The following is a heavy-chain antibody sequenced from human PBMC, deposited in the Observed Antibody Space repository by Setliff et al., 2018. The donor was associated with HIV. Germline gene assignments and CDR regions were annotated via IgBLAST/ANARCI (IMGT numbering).Heavy chain of an antibody. J-gene: IGHJ4*02. V-gene: IGHV1-69-2*01. Sequence: GASVKVSCKVSGYTFPDHYMQWVRQAPGKGLEWMGLIDPDRGEAVYAEKFQGRVTITADRSKDIAYMKLSSLRSEDTAMYYCAWGTQRPIDSWGQGTLVTSPQ. D-gene: IGHD3-16*01. CDR2: IDPDRGEA. CDR1: GYTFPDHY. CDR3: AWGTQRPIDS.